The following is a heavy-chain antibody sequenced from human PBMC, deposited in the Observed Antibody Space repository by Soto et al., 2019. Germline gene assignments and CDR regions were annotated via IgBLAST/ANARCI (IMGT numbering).Heavy chain of an antibody. V-gene: IGHV1-18*01. CDR3: ARRAAAGTPNWFDP. J-gene: IGHJ5*02. CDR1: GYTFTSYG. CDR2: ISAYNGNT. D-gene: IGHD6-13*01. Sequence: ASVKVSCKASGYTFTSYGISWVRQAPGQGLEWMGRISAYNGNTNYAQKLQGRVTMTTDTSTSTAYMELRSLRSDDTAVYYCARRAAAGTPNWFDPWGQGTLVTVSS.